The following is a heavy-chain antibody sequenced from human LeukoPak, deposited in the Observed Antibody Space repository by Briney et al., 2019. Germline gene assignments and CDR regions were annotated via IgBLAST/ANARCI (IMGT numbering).Heavy chain of an antibody. CDR2: IIPMSGTA. D-gene: IGHD5-12*01. V-gene: IGHV1-69*06. CDR1: GGAFMNYV. Sequence: SVKVSRKVSGGAFMNYVITWVRQAPGQGFEWMGRIIPMSGTANYPQKFQGRVTIMADKSTNTVYMELRRLRSEDTAVYFCARVGGSSGASDIWGQGTMVIVSS. CDR3: ARVGGSSGASDI. J-gene: IGHJ3*02.